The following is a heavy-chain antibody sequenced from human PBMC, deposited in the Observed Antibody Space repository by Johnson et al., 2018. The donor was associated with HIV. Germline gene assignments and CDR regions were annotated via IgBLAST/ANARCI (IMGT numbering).Heavy chain of an antibody. Sequence: QVQLVESGGGVARPGGSLRLSCAASGFTFSSYGMHWVRQAPGKGLEWVAVISYDGSNKYYADSVKGRFTISRDNSKNTLYLQMNSLRAEDTAVYYCARDNEDIVLVGAFDIWGQGTMVTVSS. D-gene: IGHD2-8*02. CDR2: ISYDGSNK. CDR1: GFTFSSYG. V-gene: IGHV3-30*03. J-gene: IGHJ3*02. CDR3: ARDNEDIVLVGAFDI.